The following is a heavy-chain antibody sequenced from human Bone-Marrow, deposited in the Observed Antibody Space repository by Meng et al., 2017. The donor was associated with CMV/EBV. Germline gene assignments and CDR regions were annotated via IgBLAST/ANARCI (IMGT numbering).Heavy chain of an antibody. J-gene: IGHJ4*02. Sequence: GGSLRLSCAASGFTFSKYGMHWVRQAPGKGLEYVSSISSNGGSTYYAESVKGRFTISRDNSKNTLYLQMGSLRAEDMAVYYCARDGGDGYMIYYFDYWGQGTLVTVSS. V-gene: IGHV3-64*02. CDR2: ISSNGGST. CDR1: GFTFSKYG. D-gene: IGHD5-24*01. CDR3: ARDGGDGYMIYYFDY.